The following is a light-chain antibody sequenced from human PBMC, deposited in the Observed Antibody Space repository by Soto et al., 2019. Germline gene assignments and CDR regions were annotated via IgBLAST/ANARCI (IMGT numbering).Light chain of an antibody. CDR3: GAWESCLNAYV. J-gene: IGLJ1*01. Sequence: QSVLTQPPSVSAAPGQRVTISCSGSSSGSSSNIGNSYVSWYQQFPGTAPKVVIYDNNKRPAGIPDRFSGSRSGTSATLDITGLQTGDEADYYCGAWESCLNAYVFGTGTKLTVL. CDR1: SSNIGNSY. V-gene: IGLV1-51*01. CDR2: DNN.